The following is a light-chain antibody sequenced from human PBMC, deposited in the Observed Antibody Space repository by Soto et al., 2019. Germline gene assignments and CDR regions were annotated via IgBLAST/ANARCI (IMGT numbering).Light chain of an antibody. CDR2: GAS. CDR1: QTISSSS. V-gene: IGKV3-20*01. Sequence: IVLTQSPGTLSLSPGERATLSCRASQTISSSSLAWYQQKGGQAPRLLIYGASSRATGIPDRFSGSGSGTDFTLTISRLEPDDFAVYYCHQYNSWPRGTFGPGTKVEIK. J-gene: IGKJ3*01. CDR3: HQYNSWPRGT.